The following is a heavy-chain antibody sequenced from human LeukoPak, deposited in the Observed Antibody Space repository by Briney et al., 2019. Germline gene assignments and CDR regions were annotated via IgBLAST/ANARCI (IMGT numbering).Heavy chain of an antibody. D-gene: IGHD2-15*01. J-gene: IGHJ4*02. CDR1: GFTFSSYG. Sequence: GGSLSLSCAASGFTFSSYGMHWVRQAPGKGLEWVAVIWYDGSNKYYADSVKGRFIISRDNSKNTLYLQMNSLRAEDTAVYYCAIEPYIVVVVAATDYWGQGTLVTVSS. V-gene: IGHV3-33*01. CDR3: AIEPYIVVVVAATDY. CDR2: IWYDGSNK.